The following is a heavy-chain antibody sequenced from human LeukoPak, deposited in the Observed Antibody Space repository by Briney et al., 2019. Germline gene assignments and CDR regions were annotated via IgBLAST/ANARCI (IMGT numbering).Heavy chain of an antibody. D-gene: IGHD6-13*01. CDR1: GDSVSSNSAA. J-gene: IGHJ4*02. CDR3: ARLSRPPYSSSWYFDY. Sequence: SQTLSLTCAISGDSVSSNSAAWNWIRQSPSRGLEWLGRTYYRSKWYNDYAVSVKSRITINPDTSKNQFSLQLNSVTPEDTAVYYCARLSRPPYSSSWYFDYWGQGTLVTVSS. CDR2: TYYRSKWYN. V-gene: IGHV6-1*01.